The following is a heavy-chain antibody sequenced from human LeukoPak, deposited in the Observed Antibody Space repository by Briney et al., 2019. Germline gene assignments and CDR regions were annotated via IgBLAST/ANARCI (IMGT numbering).Heavy chain of an antibody. Sequence: GSSVTVSCMASGGTFSSYAISWVRQAPGEALEWMGGIIPIFGTANYAQKFQGRVTITADESTSTAYMELSSLRSEDTAVYYCARGSRGDAFDIWGQGTMVTVSS. CDR2: IIPIFGTA. V-gene: IGHV1-69*01. D-gene: IGHD3-10*01. CDR1: GGTFSSYA. CDR3: ARGSRGDAFDI. J-gene: IGHJ3*02.